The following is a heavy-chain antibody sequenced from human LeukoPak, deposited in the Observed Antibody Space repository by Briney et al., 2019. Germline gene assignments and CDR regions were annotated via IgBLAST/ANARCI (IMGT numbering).Heavy chain of an antibody. V-gene: IGHV1-2*02. CDR1: GYTFTGYY. Sequence: ASVKVSCKASGYTFTGYYMHWVRQAPGQGLEWMGWINPNSGGTNYAQKFQGRVTMTRDTSISTAYMELSRLRSDDTAVYYCARVFRIAVAGRSSDYWGQGTLVTVSS. D-gene: IGHD6-19*01. CDR3: ARVFRIAVAGRSSDY. J-gene: IGHJ4*02. CDR2: INPNSGGT.